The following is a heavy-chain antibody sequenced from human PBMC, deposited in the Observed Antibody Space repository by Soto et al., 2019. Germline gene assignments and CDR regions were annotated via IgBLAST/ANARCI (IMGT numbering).Heavy chain of an antibody. J-gene: IGHJ6*02. CDR1: GDSVSSNSAA. CDR3: ARDQGAPDSVYYYYYGMDV. V-gene: IGHV6-1*01. CDR2: TYYRSKWYN. Sequence: SQTLSLTCAISGDSVSSNSAAWNWIRQSPSRGLEWLGRTYYRSKWYNDYAVSVKSRITINPDTSKNQFSLQLNSVTPEDTAVYYCARDQGAPDSVYYYYYGMDVWGQGTTVTVSS. D-gene: IGHD3-22*01.